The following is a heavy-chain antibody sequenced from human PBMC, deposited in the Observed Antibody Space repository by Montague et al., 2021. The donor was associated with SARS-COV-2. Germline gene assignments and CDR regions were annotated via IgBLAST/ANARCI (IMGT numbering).Heavy chain of an antibody. J-gene: IGHJ6*02. V-gene: IGHV3-7*01. CDR1: GFPFSSYW. Sequence: SLRLSCAASGFPFSSYWMSWVRQAPGKGLEWVANIKQDGSEKYYVDSGKGRFTISGDNAKNSLYLQMNSLRAEDTAVYYCARDYKPVGRDGYNYDYYYGMDVWGQGTTVTVSS. CDR2: IKQDGSEK. D-gene: IGHD5-24*01. CDR3: ARDYKPVGRDGYNYDYYYGMDV.